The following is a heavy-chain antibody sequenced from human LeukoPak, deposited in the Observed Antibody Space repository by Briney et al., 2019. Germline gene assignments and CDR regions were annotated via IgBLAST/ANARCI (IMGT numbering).Heavy chain of an antibody. CDR3: ARGGYFDY. CDR2: IKQDGSEK. J-gene: IGHJ4*02. Sequence: GGSLRLSCAASGFTFSNAWMSWVRQAPGKGLEWVANIKQDGSEKYYVDSVKGRFTISRDNAKNSLYLQMNSLRAEDTAVYYCARGGYFDYWGQGTLVTVSS. V-gene: IGHV3-7*01. CDR1: GFTFSNAW.